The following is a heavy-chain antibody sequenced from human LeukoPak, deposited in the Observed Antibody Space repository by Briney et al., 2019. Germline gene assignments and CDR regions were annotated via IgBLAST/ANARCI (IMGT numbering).Heavy chain of an antibody. J-gene: IGHJ4*02. Sequence: ASVKVSCKASGYTFTGYYMHWVRQAPGQGLEWMGWINPNSGGTNYAQNFQGRVTMTRDTSISTAYMELSRLRSDDTAVYYCARVETTVLTAPLDYWGQGTLVTVSS. CDR2: INPNSGGT. CDR1: GYTFTGYY. CDR3: ARVETTVLTAPLDY. V-gene: IGHV1-2*02. D-gene: IGHD4-23*01.